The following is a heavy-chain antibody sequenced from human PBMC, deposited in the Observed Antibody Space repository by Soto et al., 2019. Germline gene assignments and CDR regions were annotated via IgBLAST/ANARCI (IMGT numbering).Heavy chain of an antibody. V-gene: IGHV3-30*18. Sequence: QVQLVESGGGVVQPGRSLRLSCAASGFTFSSYGMHWVRQAPGKGLEWVAVISYDGSNKYYADSVKGRFTISRDNSKNTLYLQMNSLRAEDTAVYYCAKDRGNYYDSSGSNYFDYWGQGTLVTVSS. J-gene: IGHJ4*02. CDR2: ISYDGSNK. D-gene: IGHD3-22*01. CDR3: AKDRGNYYDSSGSNYFDY. CDR1: GFTFSSYG.